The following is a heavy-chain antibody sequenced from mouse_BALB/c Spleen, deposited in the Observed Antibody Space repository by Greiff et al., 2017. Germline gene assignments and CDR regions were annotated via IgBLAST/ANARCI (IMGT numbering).Heavy chain of an antibody. CDR3: ANRYDDYAMDY. V-gene: IGHV3-2*02. CDR1: GYSITSDYA. CDR2: ISYSGST. Sequence: EVKLMESGPGLVKPSQSLSLTCTVTGYSITSDYAWNWIRQFPGNKLEWMGYISYSGSTSYNPSLKSRISITRDTSKNQFFLQLNSVTTEDTATYYCANRYDDYAMDYWGQGTSVTVSS. J-gene: IGHJ4*01. D-gene: IGHD2-14*01.